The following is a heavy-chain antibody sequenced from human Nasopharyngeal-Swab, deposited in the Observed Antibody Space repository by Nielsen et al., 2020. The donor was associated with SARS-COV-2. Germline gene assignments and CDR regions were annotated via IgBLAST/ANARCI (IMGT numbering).Heavy chain of an antibody. D-gene: IGHD6-19*01. CDR1: GFTFSSYA. J-gene: IGHJ5*02. Sequence: GGSLRLSCAVSGFTFSSYAMSWVRQAPGRGLEWVSAISGSGGSTYYADSVKGRFTISRDNSKNTPDLQMNSLRAEDTAVYYCAKDGGIAVAGWFDPWGQGTLVTVSS. CDR2: ISGSGGST. V-gene: IGHV3-23*01. CDR3: AKDGGIAVAGWFDP.